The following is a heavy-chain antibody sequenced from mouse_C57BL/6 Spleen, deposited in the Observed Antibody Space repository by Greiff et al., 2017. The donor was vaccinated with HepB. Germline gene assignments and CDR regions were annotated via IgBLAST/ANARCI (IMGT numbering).Heavy chain of an antibody. CDR3: ARGYYGSREDY. CDR1: GYAFSSSW. D-gene: IGHD1-1*01. J-gene: IGHJ2*01. V-gene: IGHV1-82*01. Sequence: QVQLQQSGPELVKPGASVKISCKASGYAFSSSWMNWVKQRPGKGLEWIGRIYPGDGDTNYNGKFKGKATLTADKSSSTAYMQLSSLTSEDSAVYFCARGYYGSREDYWGQGTTLTVSS. CDR2: IYPGDGDT.